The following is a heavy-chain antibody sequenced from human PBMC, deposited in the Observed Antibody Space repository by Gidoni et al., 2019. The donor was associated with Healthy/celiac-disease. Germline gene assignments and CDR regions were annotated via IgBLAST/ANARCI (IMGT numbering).Heavy chain of an antibody. Sequence: QVQLVESGRGVVQPGRYLRLSCAASGFTLGSYAMHWVRQAPGKGLEWVAVISYDGSNKYYADSVKGRFTISRDNSKNTLYLQMNSLRAEDTAVYYCARDNKPYDFYYYYYGMDVWGQGTTVTVSS. CDR2: ISYDGSNK. D-gene: IGHD3-3*01. CDR1: GFTLGSYA. J-gene: IGHJ6*02. V-gene: IGHV3-30-3*01. CDR3: ARDNKPYDFYYYYYGMDV.